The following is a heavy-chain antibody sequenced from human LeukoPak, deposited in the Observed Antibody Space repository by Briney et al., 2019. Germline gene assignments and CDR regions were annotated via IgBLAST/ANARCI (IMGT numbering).Heavy chain of an antibody. J-gene: IGHJ5*02. CDR1: SHSIAATCYY. CDR3: ARQIRYTYDPTWFHP. CDR2: TFLVGNM. D-gene: IGHD5-12*01. Sequence: SETLSLACSVSSHSIAATCYYWAWLRHPPGNGLEGIGSTFLVGNMNYDSSLQSRVTIPIDTSKTQFSLSLTPVTAADAAVYFCARQIRYTYDPTWFHPWGQGTLVTVSS. V-gene: IGHV4-39*01.